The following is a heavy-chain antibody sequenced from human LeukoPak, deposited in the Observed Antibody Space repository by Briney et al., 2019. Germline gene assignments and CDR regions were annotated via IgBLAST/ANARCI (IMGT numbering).Heavy chain of an antibody. CDR1: GFTFSSYE. Sequence: PGGSLRLSCAASGFTFSSYEMNWVRQAPGKGLEWVSYISSSGSTIYYADSVKGRFTISRDNSKNTLYLQMNSLRAEDTAVYYCAKDYYDSSGYGHFDYWGQGTLVTVSS. CDR3: AKDYYDSSGYGHFDY. J-gene: IGHJ4*02. CDR2: ISSSGSTI. V-gene: IGHV3-48*03. D-gene: IGHD3-22*01.